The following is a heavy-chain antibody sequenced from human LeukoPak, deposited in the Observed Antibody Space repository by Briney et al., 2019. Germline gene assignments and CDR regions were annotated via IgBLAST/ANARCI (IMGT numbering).Heavy chain of an antibody. D-gene: IGHD1-26*01. Sequence: ETLSLTCTVSGGSISSSSYYWGWIRQPPGKGLEWVSSITSSSSYIYYADSVKGRFTISRDNAKNSLYLQMDSLRVEDTAVYYCARDPYSGNYGPYYYYYMDVWGKGTTVTISS. CDR1: GGSISSSS. CDR3: ARDPYSGNYGPYYYYYMDV. J-gene: IGHJ6*03. V-gene: IGHV3-21*06. CDR2: ITSSSSYI.